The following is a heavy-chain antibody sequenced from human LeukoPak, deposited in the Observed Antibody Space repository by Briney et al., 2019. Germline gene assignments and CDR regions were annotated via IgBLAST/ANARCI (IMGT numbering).Heavy chain of an antibody. D-gene: IGHD5-18*01. J-gene: IGHJ4*02. V-gene: IGHV4-59*08. CDR2: IYNIGST. Sequence: SEALSLTCTVSGGSISSYYWSWIRQPPGEGLEWIGYIYNIGSTKYNPSLKSRVTISVDKSKNQFSLKLSSVTAADTAVYDCARRVVVVDKAMIRSYYFDYWGQGTLVSVSS. CDR1: GGSISSYY. CDR3: ARRVVVVDKAMIRSYYFDY.